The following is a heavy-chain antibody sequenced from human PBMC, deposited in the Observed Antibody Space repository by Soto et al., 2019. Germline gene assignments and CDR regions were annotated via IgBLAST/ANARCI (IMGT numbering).Heavy chain of an antibody. Sequence: QVQLVESGGGVVQPGRSLRLSCAASGFTFSNYGMHWVRQAPGKGLEWVAVILNDGSNRYHADSVKDRFTISRDNSKNTRYLQMNSLRAEDTAVYYCARDDEYSGNGMDVWGQGTTVNVS. J-gene: IGHJ6*02. CDR2: ILNDGSNR. CDR3: ARDDEYSGNGMDV. D-gene: IGHD3-10*01. V-gene: IGHV3-33*01. CDR1: GFTFSNYG.